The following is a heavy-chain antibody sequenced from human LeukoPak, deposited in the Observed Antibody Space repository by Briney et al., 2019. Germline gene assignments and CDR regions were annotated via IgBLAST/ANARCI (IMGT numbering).Heavy chain of an antibody. CDR2: ISYDGSNK. Sequence: GRSLRLSCAASGFTFSSYAMHWVRQAPGKGLEWVAVISYDGSNKYYADSVKGRFTISRDNSKNTLYLQMDSLRAEDTAVYYCARMTGSSADYWGQGTLVTVSS. CDR1: GFTFSSYA. V-gene: IGHV3-30-3*01. J-gene: IGHJ4*02. CDR3: ARMTGSSADY. D-gene: IGHD1-26*01.